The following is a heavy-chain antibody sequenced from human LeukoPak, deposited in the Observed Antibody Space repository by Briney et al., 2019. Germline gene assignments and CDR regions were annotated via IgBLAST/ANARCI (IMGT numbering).Heavy chain of an antibody. D-gene: IGHD1-20*01. Sequence: SETLSLTCTVSGGSISSYYWSWIRQPPGKGLEWIGYIYYSGSTNYNPSLKSRVTISVDTSKNQFSLKLSSVTAADTAVYYCARERYNWNDSYYYYGMDVWGQGTTVTVSS. CDR1: GGSISSYY. V-gene: IGHV4-59*01. CDR3: ARERYNWNDSYYYYGMDV. CDR2: IYYSGST. J-gene: IGHJ6*02.